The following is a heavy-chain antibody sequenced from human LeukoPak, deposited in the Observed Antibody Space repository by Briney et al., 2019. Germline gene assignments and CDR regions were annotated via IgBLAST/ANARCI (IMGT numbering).Heavy chain of an antibody. CDR1: RFTFSSYG. V-gene: IGHV3-30*03. Sequence: GGSLRLSCAASRFTFSSYGMHWVRQAPGKGLEWVAVISYDGSNKYYADSVKGRFTISRDNSKNTLYLQMNSLRAEDTAVYYCWWFGEHFDYWGQGTLVTVSS. D-gene: IGHD3-10*01. CDR3: WWFGEHFDY. J-gene: IGHJ4*02. CDR2: ISYDGSNK.